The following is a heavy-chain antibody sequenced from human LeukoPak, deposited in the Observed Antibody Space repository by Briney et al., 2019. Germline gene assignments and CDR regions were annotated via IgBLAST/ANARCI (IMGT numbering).Heavy chain of an antibody. CDR1: GFTFSSYA. CDR3: ASLSSALDYGDYLDYYYYGMDV. CDR2: ISGSGGST. V-gene: IGHV3-23*01. D-gene: IGHD4-17*01. J-gene: IGHJ6*02. Sequence: TGGSLRLSCAASGFTFSSYAMSWVRQAPGKGLEWVSAISGSGGSTYYADSVKGRFTISRDNSKNTLYLQMNSLRAEDTAVYYCASLSSALDYGDYLDYYYYGMDVWGQGTTVTVSS.